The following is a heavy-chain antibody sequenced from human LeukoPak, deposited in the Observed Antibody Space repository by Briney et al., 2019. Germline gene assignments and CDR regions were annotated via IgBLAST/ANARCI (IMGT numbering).Heavy chain of an antibody. CDR1: GFTFSSYA. CDR3: ARDLTSGYGMDV. J-gene: IGHJ6*02. V-gene: IGHV3-53*01. CDR2: IYSGGST. D-gene: IGHD2/OR15-2a*01. Sequence: GGSLRLSCAASGFTFSSYAMSWVRQAPGKGLECISVIYSGGSTYYADSVKGRFTISRDNSKNTLYLQMNSLRAEDTAVYYCARDLTSGYGMDVWGQGTTVTVSS.